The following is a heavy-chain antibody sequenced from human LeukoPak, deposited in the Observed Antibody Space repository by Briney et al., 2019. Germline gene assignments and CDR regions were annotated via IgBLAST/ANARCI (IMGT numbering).Heavy chain of an antibody. J-gene: IGHJ4*02. D-gene: IGHD2-15*01. CDR2: ISYDGSNK. V-gene: IGHV3-30*18. Sequence: GGSLRLSCAASGFTFSSYGMHWVCHAPGKGLEWVAVISYDGSNKYYADSVKGRFTISRDNSKNTVFLHLNSLRDEDTAVYFCAKDYGTTGYYRGGFFDYWGQGGLVTVSS. CDR3: AKDYGTTGYYRGGFFDY. CDR1: GFTFSSYG.